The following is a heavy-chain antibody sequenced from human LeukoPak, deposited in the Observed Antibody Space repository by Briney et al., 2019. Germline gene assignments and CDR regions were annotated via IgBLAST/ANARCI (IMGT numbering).Heavy chain of an antibody. V-gene: IGHV3-23*01. D-gene: IGHD5-18*01. Sequence: GGSLRLSCAASGFTFSSYAMSWVRQAPGKGLEWVSAISGSGGSTYYADSVKGRFTISRDNSKNTLYLQMNSLRAEATAVYYCAKDRMDTAMLSGLTHYWGQGTLVTVSS. CDR3: AKDRMDTAMLSGLTHY. CDR1: GFTFSSYA. J-gene: IGHJ4*02. CDR2: ISGSGGST.